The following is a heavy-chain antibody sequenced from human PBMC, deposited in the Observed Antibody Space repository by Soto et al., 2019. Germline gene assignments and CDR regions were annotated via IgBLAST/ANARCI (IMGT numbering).Heavy chain of an antibody. V-gene: IGHV3-21*01. CDR1: GFTFSSYS. Sequence: PGGSLRLSCAASGFTFSSYSMNWVRQAPGKGLEWVSSISSSSSYIYYADSVKGRFTISRDNAKNSLYLQMNSLRAEDTAVYYCARDPTKGRPPTPPDVWGKGTTVTVSS. CDR3: ARDPTKGRPPTPPDV. J-gene: IGHJ6*04. CDR2: ISSSSSYI. D-gene: IGHD2-8*01.